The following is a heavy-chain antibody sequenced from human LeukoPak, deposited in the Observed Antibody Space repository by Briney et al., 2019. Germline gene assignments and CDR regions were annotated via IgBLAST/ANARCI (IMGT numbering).Heavy chain of an antibody. Sequence: LXCXASGFTFXXXXMTXXXQXXXXGXEWVGNIKQDGSDKNYMDSVKGRFTISRDNTKNSVYLQMSSLRAEDTAVYYCAREVWGPEYWGQGTLVTVSS. CDR2: IKQDGSDK. D-gene: IGHD1-14*01. CDR1: GFTFXXXX. V-gene: IGHV3-7*01. CDR3: AREVWGPEY. J-gene: IGHJ4*02.